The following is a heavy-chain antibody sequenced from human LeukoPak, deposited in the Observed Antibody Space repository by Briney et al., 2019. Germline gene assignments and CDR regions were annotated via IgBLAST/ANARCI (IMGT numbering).Heavy chain of an antibody. CDR1: GGSFSGYY. CDR3: ACPPGVVPAAISAWFDP. Sequence: SETLSLTCAVYGGSFSGYYWSWIRQPPGKGLEWIGEINHSGSTNYNPSLKSRVTISVDTSKNQFSLKLSSVTAADTAVYYCACPPGVVPAAISAWFDPWGQGTLVTVSS. J-gene: IGHJ5*02. V-gene: IGHV4-34*01. D-gene: IGHD2-2*01. CDR2: INHSGST.